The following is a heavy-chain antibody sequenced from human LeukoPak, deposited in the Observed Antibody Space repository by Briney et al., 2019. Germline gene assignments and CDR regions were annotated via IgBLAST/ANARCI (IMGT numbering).Heavy chain of an antibody. CDR1: GFTFSSYA. CDR2: ISYDGSNK. Sequence: GGSLRLSCAASGFTFSSYAMSWVRQAPGKGLEWVAVISYDGSNKYYADSVKGRFTISRDNSKNTLYLQMNSLRAEDTAVYYCARGGYQWLVRSFDYWGQGTLVTVSS. V-gene: IGHV3-30-3*01. CDR3: ARGGYQWLVRSFDY. D-gene: IGHD6-19*01. J-gene: IGHJ4*02.